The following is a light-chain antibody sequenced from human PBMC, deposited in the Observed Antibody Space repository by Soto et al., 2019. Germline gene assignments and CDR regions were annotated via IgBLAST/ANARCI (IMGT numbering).Light chain of an antibody. Sequence: QSALTEPRSVSGSPGQSVTISCAGTSSDVGGYDYVSWYQQHPGKVPKLIIYDVSKWPSGIPDRLSGSKSGNTASLTISGLQAEDEADYYCCSFTGTVFLFGTGTKLTVL. J-gene: IGLJ1*01. V-gene: IGLV2-11*01. CDR1: SSDVGGYDY. CDR2: DVS. CDR3: CSFTGTVFL.